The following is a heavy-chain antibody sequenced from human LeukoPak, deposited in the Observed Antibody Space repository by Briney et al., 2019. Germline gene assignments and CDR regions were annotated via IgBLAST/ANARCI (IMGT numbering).Heavy chain of an antibody. J-gene: IGHJ1*01. D-gene: IGHD6-19*01. CDR2: ISAYNGNT. CDR1: GYTFTSYG. Sequence: ASVKVSCKASGYTFTSYGISWVQQAPGQGLEWMGWISAYNGNTNYAQKLQGRVTMTTDTSTSTAYMELRSLRSDDTAVYYCARSPKGSSGWYSGYFQHWGQGTLVTVSS. V-gene: IGHV1-18*01. CDR3: ARSPKGSSGWYSGYFQH.